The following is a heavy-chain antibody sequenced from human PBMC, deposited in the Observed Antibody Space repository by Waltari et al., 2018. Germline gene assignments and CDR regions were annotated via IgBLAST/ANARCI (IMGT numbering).Heavy chain of an antibody. Sequence: DVQLAESGGGLVQPGRSLRLSCTTSGFTFVDYSLNWVCQAPGQGLEWVGFIRSKAYGETTDYAASVRGRFTISRDNSNNILYLQINNLRPDDTAVYYCASGLRTVRGIMNIGFDYWGQGALVTISS. CDR1: GFTFVDYS. V-gene: IGHV3-49*04. J-gene: IGHJ4*02. CDR3: ASGLRTVRGIMNIGFDY. D-gene: IGHD3-16*01. CDR2: IRSKAYGETT.